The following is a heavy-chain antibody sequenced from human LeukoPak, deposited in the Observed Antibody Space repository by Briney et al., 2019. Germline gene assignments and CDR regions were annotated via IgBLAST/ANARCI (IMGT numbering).Heavy chain of an antibody. CDR2: ISTSSRNI. J-gene: IGHJ4*02. CDR1: GFMFSSYS. CDR3: AKDLGYSSSREFDY. D-gene: IGHD6-13*01. Sequence: GGSLRLSCAASGFMFSSYSMNWVRQAPGKGLEWVSCISTSSRNIFQADSVKGRFTISRDNSNNTLYLQMNSLRAEDTAMYYCAKDLGYSSSREFDYWGQGTLVTVSS. V-gene: IGHV3-21*01.